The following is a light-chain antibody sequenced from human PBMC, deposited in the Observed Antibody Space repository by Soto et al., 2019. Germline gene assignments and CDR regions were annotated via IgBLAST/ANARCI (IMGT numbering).Light chain of an antibody. CDR3: QQYANLPYT. CDR2: DAS. J-gene: IGKJ2*01. CDR1: QDISKY. V-gene: IGKV1-33*01. Sequence: DIQMTQSPSSLSASVGDRITITCQASQDISKYLDWYQQKPGTATKVLIYDASNLETGVPSRFSESGSETDYTLIISGLQTEDIATYYCQQYANLPYTFGQGTKLEI.